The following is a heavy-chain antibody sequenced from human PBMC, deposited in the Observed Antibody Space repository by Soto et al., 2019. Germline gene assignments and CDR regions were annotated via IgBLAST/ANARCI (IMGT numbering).Heavy chain of an antibody. J-gene: IGHJ6*03. Sequence: SSETLSLTCTVSGGSISSGGYYWSWIRQHPGKGLEWIGYIYYSGSTYYNPSLKSRVTISVDTSKNQFSLKLSSVTAADTAVYYCARQRASVVPAAPASYMDVWGKGTTVTVSS. CDR2: IYYSGST. V-gene: IGHV4-31*03. CDR1: GGSISSGGYY. D-gene: IGHD2-2*01. CDR3: ARQRASVVPAAPASYMDV.